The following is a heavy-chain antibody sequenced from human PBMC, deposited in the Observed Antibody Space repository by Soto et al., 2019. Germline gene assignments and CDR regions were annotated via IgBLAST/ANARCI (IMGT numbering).Heavy chain of an antibody. Sequence: GGSLRLSCAASGFTFSSYEMNWVRQAPGKGLEWVSYIDATGSTIYYADSVRGRFTISRDNAKNSLFLQMNSLRAEDTAVYYCTREPNVDALMDFDCWSQGTLVTVSS. CDR1: GFTFSSYE. V-gene: IGHV3-48*03. J-gene: IGHJ4*02. CDR2: IDATGSTI. D-gene: IGHD5-12*01. CDR3: TREPNVDALMDFDC.